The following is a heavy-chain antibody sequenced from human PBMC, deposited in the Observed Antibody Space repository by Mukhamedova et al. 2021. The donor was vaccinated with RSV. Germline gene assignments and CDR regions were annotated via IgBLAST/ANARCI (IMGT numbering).Heavy chain of an antibody. D-gene: IGHD3-10*01. CDR2: IWNDGTNK. V-gene: IGHV3-33*01. Sequence: EWVANIWNDGTNKHYADSVKGRFTISRDISKNTVYLQMNSLRAEDTAVYYCAREGQSSANYAFDYWGQGNLVTVSS. J-gene: IGHJ4*02. CDR3: AREGQSSANYAFDY.